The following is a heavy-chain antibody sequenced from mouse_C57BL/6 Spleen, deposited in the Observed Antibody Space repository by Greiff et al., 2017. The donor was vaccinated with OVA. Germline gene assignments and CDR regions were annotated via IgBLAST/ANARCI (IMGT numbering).Heavy chain of an antibody. D-gene: IGHD1-1*02. Sequence: QVQLQQPGAELVRPGSSVKLSCKASGYTFTSYWMHWVKQRPIQGLEWIGNIDPSDSETHYNQKFTDKATLTVDKSSSTAYMQLSSLTSEDSAVYYCARCPTYGPYFDYWGQGTTLTVSS. V-gene: IGHV1-52*01. CDR3: ARCPTYGPYFDY. CDR2: IDPSDSET. CDR1: GYTFTSYW. J-gene: IGHJ2*01.